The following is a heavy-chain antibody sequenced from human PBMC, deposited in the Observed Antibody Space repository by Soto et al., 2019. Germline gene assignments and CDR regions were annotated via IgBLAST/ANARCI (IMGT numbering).Heavy chain of an antibody. V-gene: IGHV4-34*01. CDR1: GGSFSGYY. CDR2: INPGEGA. Sequence: SETLSLTCALYGGSFSGYYWSWIRQTPGKRLEWVGDINPGEGANYNPSLKSRVTFSVDPSKNQFSLKLNSVIAADTGVYYCARYSSSWSKYLQLWGRGTLVT. CDR3: ARYSSSWSKYLQL. D-gene: IGHD6-13*01. J-gene: IGHJ1*01.